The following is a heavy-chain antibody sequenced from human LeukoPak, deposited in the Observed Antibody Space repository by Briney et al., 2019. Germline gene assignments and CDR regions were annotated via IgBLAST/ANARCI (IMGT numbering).Heavy chain of an antibody. V-gene: IGHV3-23*01. Sequence: AGSLRLCCAASGFTFSSFAMSWVRQAPGKGLEWVSVISGRGDSTYYAGSVKGRFTISRDNSKSTVYLQMNSLRAEDTAVYYCARETGDFDSWGQGTLFFASS. D-gene: IGHD7-27*01. CDR1: GFTFSSFA. CDR2: ISGRGDST. CDR3: ARETGDFDS. J-gene: IGHJ4*02.